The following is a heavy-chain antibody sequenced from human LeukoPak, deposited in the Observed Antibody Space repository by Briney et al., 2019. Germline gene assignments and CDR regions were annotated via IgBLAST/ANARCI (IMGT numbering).Heavy chain of an antibody. CDR1: GHSITSGYY. CDR2: ISHSGSA. CDR3: ARLSNYGSGSYYSGGFYYMDV. Sequence: SETLSLTCAVSGHSITSGYYWGWIRQSPGRELEWIASISHSGSATSNPSLKSRVDISLEMSKNQFSLELRTVTAADTAIYYCARLSNYGSGSYYSGGFYYMDVWGKGTTVTVSS. J-gene: IGHJ6*03. D-gene: IGHD3-10*01. V-gene: IGHV4-38-2*01.